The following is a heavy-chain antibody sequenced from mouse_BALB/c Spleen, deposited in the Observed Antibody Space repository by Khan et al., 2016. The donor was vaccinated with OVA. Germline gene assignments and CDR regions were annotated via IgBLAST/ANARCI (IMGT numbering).Heavy chain of an antibody. J-gene: IGHJ3*01. D-gene: IGHD2-10*01. Sequence: VQLQLSGAEFVKPGASVKLSCTASGFNIKDTYMHWINQRPQQGLVWIGRIDPANGNVKYDPKFQDKATIAADASSNTAYLHLSSLTSEDTAVYYGNSGAYNGLFAYWGQGTLVTVSA. CDR3: NSGAYNGLFAY. V-gene: IGHV14-3*02. CDR1: GFNIKDTY. CDR2: IDPANGNV.